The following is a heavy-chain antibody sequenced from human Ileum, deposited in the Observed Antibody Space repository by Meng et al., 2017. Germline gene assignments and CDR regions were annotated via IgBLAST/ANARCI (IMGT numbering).Heavy chain of an antibody. Sequence: GESLKISCAASGFTFSSYAMSWVRQAPGKGLEWVSAISGSGGSTYYADSVKGRFTISRDNSKNTLYLQMNSLRAEDTAVYYCAKDGRRRYCSGASCYSVSYFDYWGQGTLVTVSS. V-gene: IGHV3-23*01. CDR1: GFTFSSYA. D-gene: IGHD2-15*01. CDR2: ISGSGGST. J-gene: IGHJ4*02. CDR3: AKDGRRRYCSGASCYSVSYFDY.